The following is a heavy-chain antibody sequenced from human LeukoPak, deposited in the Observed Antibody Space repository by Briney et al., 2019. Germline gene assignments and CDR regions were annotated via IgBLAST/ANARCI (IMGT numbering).Heavy chain of an antibody. CDR3: AVPAAIHNYYYYMDV. CDR2: IIPIFGTA. D-gene: IGHD2-2*01. Sequence: ASVKVSCKASGGTFSSYAISWARQAPGQGLEWMGGIIPIFGTANYAQKFQGRVTITTDESTSTAYMELSSLRSEDTAVYYCAVPAAIHNYYYYMDVWGKGTTVTVSS. V-gene: IGHV1-69*05. J-gene: IGHJ6*03. CDR1: GGTFSSYA.